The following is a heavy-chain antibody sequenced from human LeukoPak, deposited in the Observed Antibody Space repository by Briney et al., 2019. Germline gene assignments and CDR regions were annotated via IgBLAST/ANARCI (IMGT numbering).Heavy chain of an antibody. CDR3: AKGGPGIAVAGA. CDR1: GFTFSSYT. D-gene: IGHD6-19*01. V-gene: IGHV3-30*02. CDR2: IRYDGSNK. Sequence: GGSLRLSCAASGFTFSSYTMNWVRQAPGKGLEWVAFIRYDGSNKYYADSVKGRFTISRDNSKNTLYLQMNSLRAEDTAVYYCAKGGPGIAVAGAWGQGTLVTVSS. J-gene: IGHJ5*02.